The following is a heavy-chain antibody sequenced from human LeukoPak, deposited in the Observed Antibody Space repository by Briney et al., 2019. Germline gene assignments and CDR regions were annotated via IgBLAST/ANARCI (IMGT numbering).Heavy chain of an antibody. Sequence: SETLSLTCTVSGGSISSNSHYWGWIRQTPGKGLEWIGSIYYTGTTYYNPSLKSRVTISIDTSKSQFSLKLSSVTAADTAVYYCARRGSGASLEYYFDLWGRGTLVTVSS. CDR3: ARRGSGASLEYYFDL. CDR1: GGSISSNSHY. CDR2: IYYTGTT. J-gene: IGHJ2*01. V-gene: IGHV4-39*01. D-gene: IGHD1-14*01.